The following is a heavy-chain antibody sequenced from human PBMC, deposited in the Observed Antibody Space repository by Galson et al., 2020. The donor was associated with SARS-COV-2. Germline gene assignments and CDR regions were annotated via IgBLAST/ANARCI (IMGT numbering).Heavy chain of an antibody. CDR2: IYPGDSDS. Sequence: GESLKISCKASGYSFTSQWIGWVRQMPGKGLEWMGVIYPGDSDSRYSPSFQGQVTISVDKSISTAYLQWSSLKASDTAMYYCARSSSSYGDYLDYWGQGTLVTVSS. D-gene: IGHD4-17*01. CDR1: GYSFTSQW. CDR3: ARSSSSYGDYLDY. V-gene: IGHV5-51*01. J-gene: IGHJ4*02.